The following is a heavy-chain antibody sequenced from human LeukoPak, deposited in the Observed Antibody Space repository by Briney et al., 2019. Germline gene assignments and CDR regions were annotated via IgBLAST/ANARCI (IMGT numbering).Heavy chain of an antibody. V-gene: IGHV3-21*01. CDR2: ISGTSSYI. D-gene: IGHD3-16*01. CDR1: GFTFSSYS. CDR3: AISVGGP. J-gene: IGHJ5*02. Sequence: GSLRLSCAASGFTFSSYSMNWIRQAPGKGLEWVSFISGTSSYIYYADSVKGRFTISRDNSKNTLYLQMNSLRAEDTAVYYCAISVGGPWGQGTLVTVSS.